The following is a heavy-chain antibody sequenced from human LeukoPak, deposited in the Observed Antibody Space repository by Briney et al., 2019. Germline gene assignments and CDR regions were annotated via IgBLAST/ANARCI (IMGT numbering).Heavy chain of an antibody. D-gene: IGHD5-18*01. J-gene: IGHJ4*02. CDR2: ISISNSYI. CDR1: GFTFSSYS. V-gene: IGHV3-21*01. CDR3: ARAPYGYPYYFDY. Sequence: GGSLRLSCAASGFTFSSYSMNWVRLAPGKGLEWVSSISISNSYIFYADSLKGRFTISSDNAKNLLYLQMNSLRAEDTAVYYCARAPYGYPYYFDYWGQGTLVTVSS.